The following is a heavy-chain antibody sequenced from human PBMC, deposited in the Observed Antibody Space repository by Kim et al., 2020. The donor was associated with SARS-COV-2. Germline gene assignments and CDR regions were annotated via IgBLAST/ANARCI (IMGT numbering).Heavy chain of an antibody. D-gene: IGHD3-22*01. V-gene: IGHV1-18*04. Sequence: ASVKVSCKASGYTFTNYGVSWVRQAPGQGLEWMGWVSTYDGRTNYAQKLRGRVTMTTDTSTSTAYMELRSLTSDDTAVFYCARDYFETSDVVYDVFDIWGQGTMVTVSS. CDR1: GYTFTNYG. J-gene: IGHJ3*02. CDR3: ARDYFETSDVVYDVFDI. CDR2: VSTYDGRT.